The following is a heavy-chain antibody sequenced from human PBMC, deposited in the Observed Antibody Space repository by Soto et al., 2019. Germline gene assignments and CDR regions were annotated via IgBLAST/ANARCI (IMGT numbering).Heavy chain of an antibody. CDR2: ISSSTSYM. CDR3: ARFRRDGYNLDY. V-gene: IGHV3-21*01. Sequence: EVQLVESGGGLVKPGGSLRLSCAASGFTFSSYSMNWVRQAPGKGLEWVSSISSSTSYMYYADSVKGRFTIPRDNARNSLYLQMNSLRAEDTAVYYCARFRRDGYNLDYWGQGTLVTVSS. J-gene: IGHJ4*02. D-gene: IGHD5-12*01. CDR1: GFTFSSYS.